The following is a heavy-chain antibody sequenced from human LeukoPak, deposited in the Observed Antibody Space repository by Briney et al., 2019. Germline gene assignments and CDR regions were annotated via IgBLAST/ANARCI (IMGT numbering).Heavy chain of an antibody. J-gene: IGHJ4*02. V-gene: IGHV3-23*01. D-gene: IGHD3-22*01. CDR3: AKGNTMTDY. CDR1: GFTLSTHA. CDR2: ISGSSGST. Sequence: GGSLRLSCAASGFTLSTHAMNWVRQAPGKGLEWVSAISGSSGSTFYADSVKGRFTISRDNSKNMLYLQMNSLRADDTAIYYCAKGNTMTDYWGQGTLVTVSS.